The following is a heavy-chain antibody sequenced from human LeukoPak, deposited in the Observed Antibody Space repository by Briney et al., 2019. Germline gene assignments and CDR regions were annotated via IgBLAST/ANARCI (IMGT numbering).Heavy chain of an antibody. V-gene: IGHV3-23*01. CDR2: ISGSGGST. CDR1: GFTVSSNY. Sequence: TGGSLRLSCAASGFTVSSNYMSWVRQAPGKGLEWDSAISGSGGSTYYADSVKGRFTISRDNSKNTLYLQMNSLRAEDTAVYYCAKEGSALLWFGEFNYYFDYWGQGTLVTVSS. CDR3: AKEGSALLWFGEFNYYFDY. J-gene: IGHJ4*02. D-gene: IGHD3-10*01.